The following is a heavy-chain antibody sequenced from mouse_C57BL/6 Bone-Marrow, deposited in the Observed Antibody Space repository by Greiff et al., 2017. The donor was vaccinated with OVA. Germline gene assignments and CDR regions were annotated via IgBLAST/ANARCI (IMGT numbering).Heavy chain of an antibody. V-gene: IGHV1-69*01. CDR3: ARDNLGY. CDR2: IDPSDSYS. Sequence: VQLQQPGAELVMPGASVKLSCKASGYTFTSYWLHWVKQRPGPGLEWIGAIDPSDSYSNYNQKFKGKSTLTVDKSSSTAYMQLSSRTSEDSAVYYCARDNLGYWCQGTTLTVSA. CDR1: GYTFTSYW. J-gene: IGHJ2*01.